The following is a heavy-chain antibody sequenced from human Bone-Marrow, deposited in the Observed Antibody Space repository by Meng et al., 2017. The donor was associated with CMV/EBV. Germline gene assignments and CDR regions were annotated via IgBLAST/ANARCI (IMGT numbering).Heavy chain of an antibody. CDR3: ARRGRAERSGYSYFDD. CDR1: GGSISSTNYY. D-gene: IGHD3-3*01. CDR2: MSYSGTT. V-gene: IGHV4-39*07. Sequence: SETLSLTCTVSGGSISSTNYYWGWIRQPPGKGLEWIGSMSYSGTTYYNPSLESRVTISLDASNNQFSLRLSSVTAADTAVYYCARRGRAERSGYSYFDDWGQGTLVTVSS. J-gene: IGHJ4*02.